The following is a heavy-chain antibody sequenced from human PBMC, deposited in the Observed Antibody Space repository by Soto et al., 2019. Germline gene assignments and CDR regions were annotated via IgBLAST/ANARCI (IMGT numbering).Heavy chain of an antibody. CDR2: ISSSSSYT. CDR3: ARDTHLAMVADDDAFDI. Sequence: QVQLVESEGGLVKPGGSLRLSCAASGFTFSDYYMSWIRQAPGKGLEWVSYISSSSSYTNYADSVKGRFTISRDNAKNSLYLQMNSLRAEDTAVYYCARDTHLAMVADDDAFDIWGQGTMVTVSS. V-gene: IGHV3-11*05. D-gene: IGHD5-18*01. J-gene: IGHJ3*02. CDR1: GFTFSDYY.